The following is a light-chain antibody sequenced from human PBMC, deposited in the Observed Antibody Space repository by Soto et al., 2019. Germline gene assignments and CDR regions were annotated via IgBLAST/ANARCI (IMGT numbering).Light chain of an antibody. Sequence: INMTRSPSSLSASVGDSITITCRASRDIGSDLSWYQKKKGKAPTILIYAASNLQTGVPSRLSGSGSGTELTLTISSMKNDDFATYQCQQSSSYTWTFGPGTQVDI. CDR2: AAS. J-gene: IGKJ1*01. V-gene: IGKV1-17*01. CDR1: RDIGSD. CDR3: QQSSSYTWT.